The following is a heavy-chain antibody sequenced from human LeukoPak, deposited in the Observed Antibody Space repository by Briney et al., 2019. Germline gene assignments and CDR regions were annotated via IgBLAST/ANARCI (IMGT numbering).Heavy chain of an antibody. CDR2: IYYSGST. CDR1: GGSISSSSYY. Sequence: RASETLSLTCTVSGGSISSSSYYWGWIRQPPGKGLEWIGSIYYSGSTYYNPSLKSRVTISVDTSKNQFSLKLSSVTAADTAVYYCARDSYGQYYFDYWGQGTLVAVSS. J-gene: IGHJ4*02. D-gene: IGHD5-18*01. CDR3: ARDSYGQYYFDY. V-gene: IGHV4-39*07.